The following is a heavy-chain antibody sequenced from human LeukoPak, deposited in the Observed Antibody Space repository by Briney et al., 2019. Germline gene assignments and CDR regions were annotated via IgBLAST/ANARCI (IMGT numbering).Heavy chain of an antibody. D-gene: IGHD3-10*01. J-gene: IGHJ4*02. CDR2: VFYSGIT. V-gene: IGHV4-39*01. Sequence: SQTLSLTCTVSGGSISSDSYYWGCIRRPPGKGLELIVAVFYSGITYYNPSLGRRLTISVDTSKNQFSLRLTSVTAADTTVYYCARLAAIRGVVFIDYWGQGALVTVSS. CDR1: GGSISSDSYY. CDR3: ARLAAIRGVVFIDY.